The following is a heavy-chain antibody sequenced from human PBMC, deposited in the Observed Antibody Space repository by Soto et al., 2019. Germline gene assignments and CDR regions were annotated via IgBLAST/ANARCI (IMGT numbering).Heavy chain of an antibody. CDR1: GFTFSSYG. J-gene: IGHJ6*02. CDR3: AREGKGYDYVWGSYRKSAGIYYYGMDV. Sequence: GGSLRLSCAASGFTFSSYGMHWVRQAPGKGLEWVAVIWYDGSNKYYADSVKGRFTISRDNSKNTLYLQMNSLRAEDTAVYYCAREGKGYDYVWGSYRKSAGIYYYGMDVWGQGTTVTVSS. D-gene: IGHD3-16*02. CDR2: IWYDGSNK. V-gene: IGHV3-33*01.